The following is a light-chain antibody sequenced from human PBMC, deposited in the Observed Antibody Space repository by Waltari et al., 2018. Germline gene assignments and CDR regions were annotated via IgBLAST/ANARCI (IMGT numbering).Light chain of an antibody. V-gene: IGKV3-20*01. J-gene: IGKJ1*01. CDR1: QTVFNNF. Sequence: EIVLTQSPGTLSLSPGERATLSCRASQTVFNNFLAGDQQRPGQAPRLVMFEVSSKATGIPHRFSGGGSGTDFTLTITRLEPEDFAVYYCQQYGISPRTFGQGTKGELK. CDR2: EVS. CDR3: QQYGISPRT.